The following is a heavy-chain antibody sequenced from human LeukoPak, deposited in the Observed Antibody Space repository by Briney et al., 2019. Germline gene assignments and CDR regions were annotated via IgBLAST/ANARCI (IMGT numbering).Heavy chain of an antibody. Sequence: GGSLRLSCAASGLTFSSYWMTWVRQAPGKGLEWVSSISSSSYIYYADSVKGRFTISRDNAKNSLYLQMNSLRAEDTAVYYCARDNDLLRYFDWPLGYWGQGTLVTVSS. CDR1: GLTFSSYW. V-gene: IGHV3-21*01. J-gene: IGHJ4*02. CDR2: ISSSSYI. CDR3: ARDNDLLRYFDWPLGY. D-gene: IGHD3-9*01.